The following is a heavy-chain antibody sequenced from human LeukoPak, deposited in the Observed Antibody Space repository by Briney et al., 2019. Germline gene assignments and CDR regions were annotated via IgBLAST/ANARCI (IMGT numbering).Heavy chain of an antibody. D-gene: IGHD6-19*01. J-gene: IGHJ4*02. CDR2: IYLGDSDT. Sequence: GESLKISCKGSGYSSTNYWIGWVRQMPGKGLEWMGIIYLGDSDTRYSPSFQGQVTISADKSITTAYLQWSSLKASDTAIYYCARHPSYTSGWPLDYWGQGTLVTVSS. CDR3: ARHPSYTSGWPLDY. V-gene: IGHV5-51*01. CDR1: GYSSTNYW.